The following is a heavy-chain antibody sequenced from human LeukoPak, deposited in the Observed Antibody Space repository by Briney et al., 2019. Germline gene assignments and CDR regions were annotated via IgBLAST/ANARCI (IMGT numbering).Heavy chain of an antibody. CDR1: GGSISGYF. D-gene: IGHD2-15*01. V-gene: IGHV4-59*08. CDR3: ARHDPVGYYQHGMDV. CDR2: IYYTGAT. Sequence: KPSETLSLTCTVSGGSISGYFWSCIRQPPGQGLEFIGYIYYTGATLYNPSLKSRVTMSVDTSKNQFSLKLSSVTAADTAVYYCARHDPVGYYQHGMDVRGQGTTVTVSS. J-gene: IGHJ6*02.